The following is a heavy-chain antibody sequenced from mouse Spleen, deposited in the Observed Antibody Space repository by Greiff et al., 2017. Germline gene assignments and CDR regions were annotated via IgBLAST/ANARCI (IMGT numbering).Heavy chain of an antibody. V-gene: IGHV1-69*01. Sequence: VQLQQPGAELVMPGASVKLSCKASGYTFTSYWMHWVKQRPGQGLEWIGEIDPSDSYTNYNQKFKGKATLTVDKSSSTAYMQLSSLTSEDSAVYYCASYRGGFAMDYWGQGTSVTVSS. CDR2: IDPSDSYT. J-gene: IGHJ4*01. D-gene: IGHD2-10*01. CDR1: GYTFTSYW. CDR3: ASYRGGFAMDY.